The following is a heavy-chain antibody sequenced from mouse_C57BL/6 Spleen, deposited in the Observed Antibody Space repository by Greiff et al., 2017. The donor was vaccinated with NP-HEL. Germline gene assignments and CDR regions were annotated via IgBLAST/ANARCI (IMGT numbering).Heavy chain of an antibody. V-gene: IGHV5-4*03. CDR2: ISDGGSYT. J-gene: IGHJ1*03. CDR3: ARSHYYGSSFYWYFDV. D-gene: IGHD1-1*01. CDR1: GFTFSSYA. Sequence: EVMLVESGGGLVKPGGSLKLSCAASGFTFSSYAMSWVRQTPEKRLEWVATISDGGSYTYYPDNVKGRFTISRDNAKNNLYLQMSHLKSEDTAMYYCARSHYYGSSFYWYFDVWGTGTTVTVSS.